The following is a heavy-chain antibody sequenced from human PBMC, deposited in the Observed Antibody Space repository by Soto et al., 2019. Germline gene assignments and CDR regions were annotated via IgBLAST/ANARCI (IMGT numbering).Heavy chain of an antibody. CDR3: VKDLGYSLFAMGGGMDV. J-gene: IGHJ6*02. CDR1: GFTFNNYA. Sequence: EVQLLESGGGFVQPGGSMRLSCVASGFTFNNYAMNWVRQAPGKGPEWVSVMSGSGGSTFYADSVRGRFTTYRDTSKHTVYLQMDRLRVEDTAIYYCVKDLGYSLFAMGGGMDVWGQGTTVTVSS. D-gene: IGHD3-3*02. V-gene: IGHV3-23*01. CDR2: MSGSGGST.